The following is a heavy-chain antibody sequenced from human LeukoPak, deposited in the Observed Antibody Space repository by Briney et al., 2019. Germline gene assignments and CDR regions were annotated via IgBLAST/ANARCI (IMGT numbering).Heavy chain of an antibody. V-gene: IGHV1-46*01. CDR2: INPGGGST. J-gene: IGHJ4*02. CDR1: GYTFTSYY. CDR3: ARAVGEYSYGDY. Sequence: ASVKVSCKASGYTFTSYYMNWVRQARGQGLEGMGIINPGGGSTTYAQKFQGRETMTRDTSTSTVYMELSSLRSEDTAVYYCARAVGEYSYGDYWGQGTLVTVSS. D-gene: IGHD5-18*01.